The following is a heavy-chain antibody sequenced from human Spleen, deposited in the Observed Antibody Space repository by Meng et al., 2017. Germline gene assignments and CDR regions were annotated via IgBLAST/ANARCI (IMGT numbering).Heavy chain of an antibody. J-gene: IGHJ4*02. CDR3: AKSSSGYYPPLFDY. V-gene: IGHV3-21*01. Sequence: GESLKISCAASGFTFSSYSMNWVRQAPGKGLEWVSSISSSSSYIYYADSVKGRFTISRDNAKNSLYLQMNSLRAEDTAVYYCAKSSSGYYPPLFDYRGQGTRVTVSS. CDR1: GFTFSSYS. D-gene: IGHD3-22*01. CDR2: ISSSSSYI.